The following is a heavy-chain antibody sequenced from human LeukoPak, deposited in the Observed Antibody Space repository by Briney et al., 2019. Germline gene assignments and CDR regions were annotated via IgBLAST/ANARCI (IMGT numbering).Heavy chain of an antibody. V-gene: IGHV1-69*05. CDR2: IIPIFGTA. J-gene: IGHJ3*02. CDR1: GGTFSSYA. CDR3: ARDLGRYYYDSSGYYGPGI. D-gene: IGHD3-22*01. Sequence: SVKVSCKASGGTFSSYAISWVRQAPGQGLEWMGGIIPIFGTANYAQKFQGRVTITTDESTSTAYMELSSLRSEDTAVYYCARDLGRYYYDSSGYYGPGIWGQGTMVTVSS.